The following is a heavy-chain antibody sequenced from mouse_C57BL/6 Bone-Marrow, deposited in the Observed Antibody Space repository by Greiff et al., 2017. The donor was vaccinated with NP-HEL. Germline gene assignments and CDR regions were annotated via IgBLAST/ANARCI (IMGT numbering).Heavy chain of an antibody. J-gene: IGHJ4*01. CDR2: IYPRDGST. Sequence: QVQLQQSDAELVKPGASVKISCKVSGYTFTDHTIHWMKQRPEQGLEWIGHIYPRDGSTKYNEKFKGKSTLTADKSSSTAYMQLNSLTSEDSAVYFCARNHYDYPYYAMDYWGQGTSVTVSS. CDR3: ARNHYDYPYYAMDY. D-gene: IGHD2-4*01. V-gene: IGHV1-78*01. CDR1: GYTFTDHT.